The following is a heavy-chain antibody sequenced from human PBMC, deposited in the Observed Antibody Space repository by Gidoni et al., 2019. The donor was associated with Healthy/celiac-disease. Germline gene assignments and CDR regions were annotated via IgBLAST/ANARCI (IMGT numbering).Heavy chain of an antibody. CDR3: ASGVVVYYMDV. Sequence: QVQLVQSGAEVKKTGASVKVSCKASGYTFTSYYMHWVLQAPGQGLEWMGIINPSGGSTSYAQKFQGRVTMTRDTSTSTVYMELSSLRSEDTAVYYCASGVVVYYMDVWGKGTTVTVSS. J-gene: IGHJ6*03. V-gene: IGHV1-46*01. CDR2: INPSGGST. D-gene: IGHD2-15*01. CDR1: GYTFTSYY.